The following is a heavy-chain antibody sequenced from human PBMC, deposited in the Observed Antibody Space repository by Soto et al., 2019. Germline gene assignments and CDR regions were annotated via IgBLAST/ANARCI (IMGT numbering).Heavy chain of an antibody. CDR1: GGSINYTSYY. V-gene: IGHV4-39*02. CDR2: IFYTGTS. D-gene: IGHD2-2*01. J-gene: IGHJ5*02. CDR3: ARLVVVAPVANA. Sequence: SETLSLTCSVSGGSINYTSYYWGWIRQPPGKGLGWVGGIFYTGTSYYSPSLKDRVTISVDTSKNSFSLNLTSVTAADTAVYFCARLVVVAPVANAWGQGTLVTVSS.